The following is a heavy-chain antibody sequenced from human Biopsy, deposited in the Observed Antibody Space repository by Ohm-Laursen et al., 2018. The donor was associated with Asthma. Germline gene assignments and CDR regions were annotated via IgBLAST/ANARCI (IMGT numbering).Heavy chain of an antibody. Sequence: TQTLTLTSSFSGFSLRTPGVGVGWIRQSPGKALEWLALIYWDDYNLFRPSLKRKLTITKDPSKNQVVLTMTKMDPVDSGTYYCALSQDSGFDDHSPSWFDPWGQGTLVTVSS. D-gene: IGHD3-9*01. CDR3: ALSQDSGFDDHSPSWFDP. V-gene: IGHV2-5*02. CDR2: IYWDDYN. J-gene: IGHJ5*02. CDR1: GFSLRTPGVG.